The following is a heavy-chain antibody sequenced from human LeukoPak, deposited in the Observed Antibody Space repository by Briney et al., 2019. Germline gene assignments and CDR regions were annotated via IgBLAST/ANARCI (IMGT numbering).Heavy chain of an antibody. CDR1: GYTFTSYY. J-gene: IGHJ3*02. D-gene: IGHD1-1*01. V-gene: IGHV1-46*01. CDR3: ARDGRSGDAFDI. Sequence: ASVKVSCKASGYTFTSYYMHWVRQAPGQGLEWMGIINPSGGSTSYAQKFQGRVTMTRDTSTSTAYMELRSLRSDDTAVYYCARDGRSGDAFDIWGQGTMVTVSS. CDR2: INPSGGST.